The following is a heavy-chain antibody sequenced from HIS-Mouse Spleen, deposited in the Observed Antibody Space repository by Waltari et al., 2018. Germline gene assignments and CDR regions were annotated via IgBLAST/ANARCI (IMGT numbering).Heavy chain of an antibody. Sequence: VQLVESGGGLVKPGGSLRLSCAASGFTFSSHSMNWVRQAPGKGLEWVSSISSSSSYIYYADSVKGRFTISRDNAKNSLYLQMNSLRAEDTAVYYCASIVGASNWFDPWGQGTLVTVSS. D-gene: IGHD1-26*01. CDR1: GFTFSSHS. CDR3: ASIVGASNWFDP. J-gene: IGHJ5*02. CDR2: ISSSSSYI. V-gene: IGHV3-21*01.